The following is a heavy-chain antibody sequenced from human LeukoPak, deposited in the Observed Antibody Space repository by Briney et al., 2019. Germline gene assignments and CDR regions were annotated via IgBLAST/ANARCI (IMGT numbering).Heavy chain of an antibody. D-gene: IGHD5-24*01. CDR1: GYTFTSYG. CDR3: ARDRHGYSDFDY. J-gene: IGHJ4*02. Sequence: ASVKVSCKASGYTFTSYGISWVRQAPGQGLQWMGWISGYNDNTNTVQKLQGRVTMTIDTSTNTAYMELMSLRSDATAVYYCARDRHGYSDFDYWGQGTLVTVSS. CDR2: ISGYNDNT. V-gene: IGHV1-18*01.